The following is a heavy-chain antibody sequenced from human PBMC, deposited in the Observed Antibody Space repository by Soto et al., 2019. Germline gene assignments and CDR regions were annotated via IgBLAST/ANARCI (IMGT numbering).Heavy chain of an antibody. Sequence: SVKVSCKASGGTFSSYAISWVRQAPGQGLEWMGGIIPIFGTANYAQKFQGRVTITADESTSTAYMELSSLRSEDTAVYYCATYYYDSRGSQGPFDYWGQGTLVTVSS. CDR3: ATYYYDSRGSQGPFDY. CDR1: GGTFSSYA. J-gene: IGHJ4*02. V-gene: IGHV1-69*13. D-gene: IGHD3-22*01. CDR2: IIPIFGTA.